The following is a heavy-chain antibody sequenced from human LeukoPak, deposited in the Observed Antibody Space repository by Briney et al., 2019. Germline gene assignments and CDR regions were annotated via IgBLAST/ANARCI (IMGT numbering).Heavy chain of an antibody. V-gene: IGHV3-21*01. D-gene: IGHD5-18*01. CDR1: GFTFSSYS. J-gene: IGHJ4*02. Sequence: GGSLRLSCAASGFTFSSYSMNWVRQAPGKGLEWVSSISSSSSYIYYADSVKGRFTISRDNAKNSLYLQMNGLRAEDTAVYYCARDGGGYSYGGFDYWGQGTLVTVSS. CDR3: ARDGGGYSYGGFDY. CDR2: ISSSSSYI.